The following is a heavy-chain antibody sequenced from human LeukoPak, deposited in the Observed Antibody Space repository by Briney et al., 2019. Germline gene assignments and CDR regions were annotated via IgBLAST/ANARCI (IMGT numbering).Heavy chain of an antibody. Sequence: PGGSLRLSCAASGFTFSSYSMNWVRQAPGKGLEWVSSISTSSTYIYYADSVKGRFTISRDNAKNSLYLQMNPLRAEDTPVYYCARPPFDIVVVPGIDIEYYFDYWGQGTLVTVSS. V-gene: IGHV3-21*06. CDR2: ISTSSTYI. CDR1: GFTFSSYS. CDR3: ARPPFDIVVVPGIDIEYYFDY. D-gene: IGHD2-2*01. J-gene: IGHJ4*02.